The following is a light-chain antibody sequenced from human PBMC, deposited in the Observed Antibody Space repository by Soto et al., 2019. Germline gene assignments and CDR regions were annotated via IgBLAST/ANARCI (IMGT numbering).Light chain of an antibody. Sequence: DIQMTQSPSSLSASEGDRVTITCRASQSITSYLNWYQQKPGKAPKLLIYDASSLQSGVPSRFSGCGSETDFTLTITNLQPDDFASYYCQQSYRTSFTFGPGTKVDVK. J-gene: IGKJ3*01. CDR1: QSITSY. CDR3: QQSYRTSFT. CDR2: DAS. V-gene: IGKV1-39*01.